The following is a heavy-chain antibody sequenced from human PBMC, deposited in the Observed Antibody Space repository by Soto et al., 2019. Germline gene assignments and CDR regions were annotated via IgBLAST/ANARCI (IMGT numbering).Heavy chain of an antibody. CDR1: GFTFSSYA. CDR2: ISGSGGST. V-gene: IGHV3-23*01. Sequence: GGSLRLSCAASGFTFSSYAMSWVRQAPGKGLEWVSAISGSGGSTYYADSVKGRFTISRDNSKNTLYLQMNSLRAEDTAVYYCAKDYYDILTGHLDYWGQGTLVTVSS. J-gene: IGHJ4*02. D-gene: IGHD3-9*01. CDR3: AKDYYDILTGHLDY.